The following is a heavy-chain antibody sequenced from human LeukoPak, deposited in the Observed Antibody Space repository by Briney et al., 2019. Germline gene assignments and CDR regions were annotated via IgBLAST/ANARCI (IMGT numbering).Heavy chain of an antibody. CDR2: ISGSGDIT. Sequence: GGSLRLSCAASGFTFSDYYMSWVRQAPGKGLEWVSAISGSGDITYYADSVKGRFTISRDNSKNTLYLQMNSLRADDTAVYYCARDPILSGYDFWGQGTLVTVSS. V-gene: IGHV3-23*01. D-gene: IGHD5-12*01. CDR3: ARDPILSGYDF. CDR1: GFTFSDYY. J-gene: IGHJ4*02.